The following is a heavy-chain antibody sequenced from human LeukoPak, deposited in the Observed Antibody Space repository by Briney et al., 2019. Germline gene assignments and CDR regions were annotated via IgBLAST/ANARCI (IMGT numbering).Heavy chain of an antibody. V-gene: IGHV4-59*08. CDR2: IYYSGST. CDR1: GGSISSYY. D-gene: IGHD3-9*01. J-gene: IGHJ4*02. CDR3: ARAGYDILTGYPNYYFDY. Sequence: SETLSLTCTVSGGSISSYYWSWIRQPPGKGLEWIGYIYYSGSTNYNPSLKSRVTISVDTSKNQFSLKLSSVTAADTAVYYCARAGYDILTGYPNYYFDYWGQGTLVTVSS.